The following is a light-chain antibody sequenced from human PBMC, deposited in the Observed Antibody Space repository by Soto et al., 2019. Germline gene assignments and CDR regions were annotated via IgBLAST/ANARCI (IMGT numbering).Light chain of an antibody. V-gene: IGLV3-1*01. J-gene: IGLJ2*01. Sequence: SYELTQPPSVSVSPGQTASITCSGDKLGDKYVCWYQQKPGQSPVLLIYQDSRRPSGILERFSGSNSENTATLTISGTQAMDEADYCCQAWDSGTSVVFGGGTKLTVL. CDR2: QDS. CDR1: KLGDKY. CDR3: QAWDSGTSVV.